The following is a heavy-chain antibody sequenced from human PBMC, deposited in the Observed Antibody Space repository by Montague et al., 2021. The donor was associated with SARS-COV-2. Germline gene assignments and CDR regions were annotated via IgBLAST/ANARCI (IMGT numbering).Heavy chain of an antibody. Sequence: SETLSLTCIVSGSSVRSYYWSWIRQPPGKGLEWIGYIYDSGSTXXXPSXXXRVTISVDTSKNQFSLKLSSVNAADTAVYYCARENSVTTFGGPYYIDSWGQGTLVTVSA. J-gene: IGHJ4*02. CDR2: IYDSGST. D-gene: IGHD4-17*01. CDR1: GSSVRSYY. CDR3: ARENSVTTFGGPYYIDS. V-gene: IGHV4-59*02.